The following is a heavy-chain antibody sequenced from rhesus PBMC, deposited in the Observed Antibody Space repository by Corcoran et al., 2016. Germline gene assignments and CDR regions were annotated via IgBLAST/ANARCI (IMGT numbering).Heavy chain of an antibody. V-gene: IGHV1-200*01. CDR1: GYTFNRYR. CDR2: INPSNGNT. Sequence: QVQLVQSGAEVKKPGASVKLSCKAYGYTFNRYRINWVRQAPGQGLEWMGGINPSNGNTSYAQKFQGRVTMTRDTSTSTAYMEVSSLRSEDTAVYYCARGIAATGGWGQGVLVTVSS. D-gene: IGHD6-31*01. CDR3: ARGIAATGG. J-gene: IGHJ4*01.